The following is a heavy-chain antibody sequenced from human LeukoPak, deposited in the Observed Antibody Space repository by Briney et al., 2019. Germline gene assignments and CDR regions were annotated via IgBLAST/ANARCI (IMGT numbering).Heavy chain of an antibody. CDR3: AREPVVTHLYYYYGMDV. CDR1: GGSVSSGSYY. J-gene: IGHJ6*02. D-gene: IGHD2-15*01. CDR2: IYYSGST. Sequence: SETLSLTCTVSGGSVSSGSYYWSWIRQPPGKGLEWIGYIYYSGSTNYNPSLKSRVTISVDTSKNQFSLKLSSVTAADTAVYYCAREPVVTHLYYYYGMDVWGQGTTVTVSS. V-gene: IGHV4-61*01.